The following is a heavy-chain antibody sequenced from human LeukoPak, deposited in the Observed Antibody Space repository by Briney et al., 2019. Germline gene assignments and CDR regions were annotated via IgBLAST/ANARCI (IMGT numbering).Heavy chain of an antibody. CDR3: VKDSHSSSWYVPGDY. D-gene: IGHD6-13*01. Sequence: QPGGSLRLSCAASGFTFSTRAMHWVRQAPGKGLEYVSAINSDGSDTYHADSVKGRFTISRDNSKNTLYLQMSSLRPEDTAVYYCVKDSHSSSWYVPGDYWGQGTLVIVSS. CDR2: INSDGSDT. V-gene: IGHV3-64D*09. J-gene: IGHJ4*02. CDR1: GFTFSTRA.